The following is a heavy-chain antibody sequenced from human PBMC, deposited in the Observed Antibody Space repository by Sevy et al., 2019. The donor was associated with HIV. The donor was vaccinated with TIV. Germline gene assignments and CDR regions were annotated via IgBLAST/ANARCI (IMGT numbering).Heavy chain of an antibody. CDR2: FDPEDGET. V-gene: IGHV1-24*01. J-gene: IGHJ4*02. Sequence: ASVKVSCKVSGYTLTELSMHWVRQAPGKGLEWMATFDPEDGETIYAQKFQGGVTMTEDTSTDTAYMELSSLRSEDTAVYYCSTTRDYYDSSGYPFDYWGQGTLVTVSS. D-gene: IGHD3-22*01. CDR3: STTRDYYDSSGYPFDY. CDR1: GYTLTELS.